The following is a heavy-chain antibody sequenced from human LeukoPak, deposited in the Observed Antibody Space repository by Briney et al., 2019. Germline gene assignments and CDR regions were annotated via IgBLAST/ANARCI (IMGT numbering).Heavy chain of an antibody. V-gene: IGHV4-4*07. Sequence: SETLSLTCTVSGGSFSSYYWSWIRQPAGKGLEWIGRVYTSGSTNYNPSLKSRVTMSVDTSKNQFSLKLSSVTAADTAVYYCARDREHSSSWYYFDYWGQGTLVTVSS. J-gene: IGHJ4*02. CDR3: ARDREHSSSWYYFDY. D-gene: IGHD6-13*01. CDR1: GGSFSSYY. CDR2: VYTSGST.